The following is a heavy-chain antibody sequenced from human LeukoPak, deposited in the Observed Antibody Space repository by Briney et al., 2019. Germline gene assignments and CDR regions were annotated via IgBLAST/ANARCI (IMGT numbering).Heavy chain of an antibody. Sequence: GGSLRLSCAASGFTFSSYAMHWVRQAPGKGLEWVSDISSSGESTYYADSVKGRFTISRDNSKNTLYLQMNSLRAEDTAVYYCATSRGVYTYGPLDSWGQGTLVTVSS. D-gene: IGHD5-18*01. CDR2: ISSSGEST. J-gene: IGHJ4*02. V-gene: IGHV3-23*01. CDR3: ATSRGVYTYGPLDS. CDR1: GFTFSSYA.